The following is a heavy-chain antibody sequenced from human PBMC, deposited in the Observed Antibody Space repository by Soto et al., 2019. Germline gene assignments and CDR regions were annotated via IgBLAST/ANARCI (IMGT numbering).Heavy chain of an antibody. V-gene: IGHV4-59*11. CDR1: GGSLSYRY. CDR3: ARTIDYGYMDV. D-gene: IGHD3-16*01. Sequence: QVQLQESGPGLVNPSETLSLTCIVSGGSLSYRYWSWIRQPPGKELEWIAYIYYSGSTNYSPSRRNRLTVSVDTAKNQFSLKLTSVTAADTATYYCARTIDYGYMDVWGKGTTVTVSS. J-gene: IGHJ6*03. CDR2: IYYSGST.